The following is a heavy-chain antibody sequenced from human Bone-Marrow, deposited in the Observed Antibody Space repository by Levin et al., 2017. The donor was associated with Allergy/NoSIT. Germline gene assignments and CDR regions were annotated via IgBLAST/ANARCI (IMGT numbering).Heavy chain of an antibody. J-gene: IGHJ4*02. CDR1: GYTFTSYF. CDR2: INPSGGSA. Sequence: ASVKVSCKASGYTFTSYFIHWVRQSPGQGFEWMGLINPSGGSADYAQKFRGRLTVTSDTSTSTVYMEMSSLRSEDTAVYYCARRVYRGGDCYDFWGQGTLVTVS. V-gene: IGHV1-46*01. D-gene: IGHD2-21*01. CDR3: ARRVYRGGDCYDF.